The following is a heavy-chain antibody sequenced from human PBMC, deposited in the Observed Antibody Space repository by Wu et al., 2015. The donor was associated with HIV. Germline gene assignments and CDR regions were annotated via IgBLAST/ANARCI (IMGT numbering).Heavy chain of an antibody. CDR1: GGTFNNYT. J-gene: IGHJ3*01. V-gene: IGHV1-69*13. CDR3: ARPGRESCTDISCPPRGNDALEV. Sequence: QVQLVQSGAEVKNPGSSVRVSCQASGGTFNNYTVSWVRQAPGQGLEWMGRIVPVFHTTKYTQKFQDRVTITADESTGTAYMELSRLRSEDTAVYYCARPGRESCTDISCPPRGNDALEVWGQGDTDHRVF. CDR2: IVPVFHTT. D-gene: IGHD2/OR15-2a*01.